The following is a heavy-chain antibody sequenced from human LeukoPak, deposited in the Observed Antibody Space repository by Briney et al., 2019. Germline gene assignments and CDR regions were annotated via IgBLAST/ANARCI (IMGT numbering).Heavy chain of an antibody. CDR1: GFTFSSSA. Sequence: GGSLRLSCAASGFTFSSSAMSWVRQAPGKGLEWVSAISNNGGYTYYADSVQGRFTISRDNSKNTLYLQMSSLRAEDAAIYYCAKDSRGNYVAWLDPWGQGTLVSVSS. V-gene: IGHV3-23*01. CDR3: AKDSRGNYVAWLDP. D-gene: IGHD4-11*01. CDR2: ISNNGGYT. J-gene: IGHJ5*02.